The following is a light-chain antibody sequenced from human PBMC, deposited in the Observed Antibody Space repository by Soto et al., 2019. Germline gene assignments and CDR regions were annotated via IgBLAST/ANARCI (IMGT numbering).Light chain of an antibody. CDR3: QQYGSSPPIT. J-gene: IGKJ3*01. V-gene: IGKV3-20*01. CDR2: GAS. CDR1: QSVSSSY. Sequence: DIVLTQSPCTLSLSPGERATLSCRASQSVSSSYLAWYQQKPGQAPRLLIYGASSRATGIPDRFSGSGSRTDFTLTISRLEPEDFAVYYCQQYGSSPPITFGPGTKVDIK.